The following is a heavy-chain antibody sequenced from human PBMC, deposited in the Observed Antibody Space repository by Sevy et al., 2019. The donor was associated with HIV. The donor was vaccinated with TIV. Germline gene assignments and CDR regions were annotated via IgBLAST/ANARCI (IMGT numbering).Heavy chain of an antibody. D-gene: IGHD6-13*01. J-gene: IGHJ5*02. V-gene: IGHV4-30-4*01. CDR1: GGSINSGDYY. Sequence: SETLSLTCTVSGGSINSGDYYWSWIRQPPGKGLEWIGYIYYSGSTYYNPSLKSRVTISVDTSKNQFSLKLTSVTAADTAVYYCARRIGAVGGGGWFDPWGQGTLVTVSS. CDR2: IYYSGST. CDR3: ARRIGAVGGGGWFDP.